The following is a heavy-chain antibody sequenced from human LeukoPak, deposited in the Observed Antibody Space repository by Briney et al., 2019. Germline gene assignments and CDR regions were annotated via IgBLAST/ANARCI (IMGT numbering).Heavy chain of an antibody. Sequence: ASVKVSCKASGYTFTSYYMHWVRQAPGQGLEWMGITNPSGGSTSYAQKFQGRVTMTRDTSTSTVYMELSSLRSEDTAVYYCARLRYCGVSPRCAIRVDFDYWGQGTLVTVSS. CDR2: TNPSGGST. D-gene: IGHD2-21*01. V-gene: IGHV1-46*01. CDR3: ARLRYCGVSPRCAIRVDFDY. J-gene: IGHJ4*02. CDR1: GYTFTSYY.